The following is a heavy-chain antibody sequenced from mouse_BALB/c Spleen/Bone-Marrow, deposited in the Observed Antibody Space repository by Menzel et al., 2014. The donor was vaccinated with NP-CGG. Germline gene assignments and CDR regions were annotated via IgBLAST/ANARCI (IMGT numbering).Heavy chain of an antibody. J-gene: IGHJ2*01. CDR3: ARGSSYFDY. V-gene: IGHV5-4*02. Sequence: DVHLVESGGGLVKPGGSLKLSCAASGFTFSDYYMYWVRQTPEKRLEWVATISDGGSYTYYPDSVKGRFTISRDNAKNNLYLQMSSLKSEDTAMYYCARGSSYFDYWGRGTTLTVSS. CDR2: ISDGGSYT. D-gene: IGHD1-1*01. CDR1: GFTFSDYY.